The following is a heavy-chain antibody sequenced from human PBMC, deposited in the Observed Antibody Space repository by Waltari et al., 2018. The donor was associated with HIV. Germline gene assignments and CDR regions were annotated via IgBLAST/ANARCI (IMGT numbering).Heavy chain of an antibody. V-gene: IGHV3-7*01. CDR1: GFTFSSYW. CDR3: AREGAYDYDSSGLFDY. D-gene: IGHD3-22*01. CDR2: IKQYGSEK. Sequence: EVQLVESGGGLVQPGGSLRLSCAASGFTFSSYWMSWVRQAPGKGLEWVANIKQYGSEKYYVDSVKGRFTISRDNAKNSLYLQMNSLRAEDTAVYYCAREGAYDYDSSGLFDYWGQGTLVTVSS. J-gene: IGHJ4*02.